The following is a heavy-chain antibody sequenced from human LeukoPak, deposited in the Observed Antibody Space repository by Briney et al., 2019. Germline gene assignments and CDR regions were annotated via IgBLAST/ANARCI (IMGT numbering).Heavy chain of an antibody. V-gene: IGHV3-23*01. CDR1: GFTFSNYA. CDR3: AKSPYYFDSSTYYPLYYFDY. CDR2: VSGSGRKT. D-gene: IGHD3-22*01. Sequence: GGSLRLSCAASGFTFSNYAMSWVRQAPGKGLECVSAVSGSGRKTYYADSVKGRFTVSRDNSKNTVYLEMNSLRAEDAAVYFCAKSPYYFDSSTYYPLYYFDYWGRGTQVTVSS. J-gene: IGHJ4*02.